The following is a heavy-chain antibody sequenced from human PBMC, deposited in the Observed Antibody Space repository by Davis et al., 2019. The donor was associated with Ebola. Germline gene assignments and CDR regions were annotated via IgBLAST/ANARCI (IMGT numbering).Heavy chain of an antibody. D-gene: IGHD6-6*01. CDR2: ISAYNGNT. CDR3: AILYSSSSPYYYNYGMDV. Sequence: ASVKVSCKASGYTFTSYGISWVRQAPGHGLEWMGWISAYNGNTNYAQKFQGRVTITADESTSTAYMELSSLRSEDTAVYYCAILYSSSSPYYYNYGMDVWGQGTTFTVSS. CDR1: GYTFTSYG. V-gene: IGHV1-18*01. J-gene: IGHJ6*02.